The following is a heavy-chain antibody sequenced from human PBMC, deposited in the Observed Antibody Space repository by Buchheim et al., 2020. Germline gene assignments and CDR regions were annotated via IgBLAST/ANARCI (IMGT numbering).Heavy chain of an antibody. D-gene: IGHD6-13*01. Sequence: QVQLVESGGGVVQPGRSLRLSCAASGFSFSSNAMHWVRQAPGKGLQWVAFISYDGTNKYYADSVKGRFTISRDNSKNTLNLQMNSLRADDTALYYCARDSGIAAGPTGIRYYYYGMDVWGQGT. CDR3: ARDSGIAAGPTGIRYYYYGMDV. CDR2: ISYDGTNK. V-gene: IGHV3-30-3*01. CDR1: GFSFSSNA. J-gene: IGHJ6*02.